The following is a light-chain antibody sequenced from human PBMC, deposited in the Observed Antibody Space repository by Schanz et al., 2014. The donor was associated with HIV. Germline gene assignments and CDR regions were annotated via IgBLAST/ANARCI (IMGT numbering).Light chain of an antibody. V-gene: IGKV1-39*01. J-gene: IGKJ2*01. CDR1: QSISIS. Sequence: DIQMTQSPSSLSASVGDTVTITCRASQSISISLNWYQQKPGKAPQLLIYATSLLHTGVPSRFSGSGSGTHFTLTISSLQPDDFATYYCQHYNSFSSTFGQGTNLEIK. CDR2: ATS. CDR3: QHYNSFSST.